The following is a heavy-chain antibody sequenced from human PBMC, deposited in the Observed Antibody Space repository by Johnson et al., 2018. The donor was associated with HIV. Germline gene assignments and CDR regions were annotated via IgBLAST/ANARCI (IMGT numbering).Heavy chain of an antibody. J-gene: IGHJ3*02. V-gene: IGHV3-11*05. CDR3: AKPKTPVYSSSWTGAFDI. D-gene: IGHD6-13*01. Sequence: QVQLVESGGGLVKPGGSLRLSCSASGFTFSDFYMSYIRQAPGKGLEWVSAIGTAGDTYYPGSVKGRFTISRDNAKTSLYLQMNSLRAEDTALYFCAKPKTPVYSSSWTGAFDIWGQGTMVTVSS. CDR2: IGTAGDT. CDR1: GFTFSDFY.